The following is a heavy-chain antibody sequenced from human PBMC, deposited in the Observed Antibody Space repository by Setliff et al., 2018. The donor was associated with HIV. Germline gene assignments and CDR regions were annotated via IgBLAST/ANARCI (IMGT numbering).Heavy chain of an antibody. CDR2: IYPGDSDP. J-gene: IGHJ6*03. V-gene: IGHV5-51*01. CDR3: ARDVYDYDFGGYFYMDV. D-gene: IGHD3-3*01. Sequence: GESLKISCKASGYSFTNYWIGWVRQMPGKGLEWMGIIYPGDSDPRYSPSFQGQVTISADKSISTAYLQWSSLKASDTAMYYCARDVYDYDFGGYFYMDVWGKGTTVTVSS. CDR1: GYSFTNYW.